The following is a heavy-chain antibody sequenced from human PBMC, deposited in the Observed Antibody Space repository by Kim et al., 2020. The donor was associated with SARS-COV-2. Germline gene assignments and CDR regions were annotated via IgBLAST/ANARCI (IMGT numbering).Heavy chain of an antibody. D-gene: IGHD4-17*01. CDR3: AKDEGRGGVAVTTSDY. CDR2: ISGSGGST. J-gene: IGHJ4*02. CDR1: GFTFSSYA. V-gene: IGHV3-23*01. Sequence: GGSLRLSCAASGFTFSSYAMSWVRQAPGKGLEWVSAISGSGGSTYYADSVKGRFTISRDNSKNTLYLQMNSLRAEDTAVYYCAKDEGRGGVAVTTSDYWGQGTLVTVSS.